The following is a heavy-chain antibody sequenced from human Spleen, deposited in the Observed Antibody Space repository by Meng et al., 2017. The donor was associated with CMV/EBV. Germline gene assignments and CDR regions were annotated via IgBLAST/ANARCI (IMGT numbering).Heavy chain of an antibody. CDR1: GFIFNNYG. V-gene: IGHV3-30*04. J-gene: IGHJ6*02. Sequence: GESLKISCAASGFIFNNYGFHWVRQAPGKGLEWVALISYDGSNKYYADSVKGRFTISRDNSKNTLYLQMNSLRAEDTAVYYCARDPNYNTPLGRADVWGQGTTVTVS. CDR3: ARDPNYNTPLGRADV. D-gene: IGHD3-9*01. CDR2: ISYDGSNK.